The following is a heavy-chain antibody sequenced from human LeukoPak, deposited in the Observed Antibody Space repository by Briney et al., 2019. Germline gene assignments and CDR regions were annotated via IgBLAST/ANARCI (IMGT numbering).Heavy chain of an antibody. CDR3: AISQGSGSYDYFDY. V-gene: IGHV1-69*05. CDR1: GGTFSSYA. D-gene: IGHD1-26*01. J-gene: IGHJ4*02. Sequence: SETVSCKASGGTFSSYAISWARQAPGQGLEWMGGIIPIFGTANYAQKFQGRVTITTDESTSTAYMELSSLRSEDTAVYYCAISQGSGSYDYFDYWGQGTLVTFSS. CDR2: IIPIFGTA.